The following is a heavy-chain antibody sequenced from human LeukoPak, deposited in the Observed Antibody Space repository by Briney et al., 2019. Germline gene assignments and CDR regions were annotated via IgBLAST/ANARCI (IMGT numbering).Heavy chain of an antibody. CDR3: ARDYSSGWYDVAFDY. CDR1: RFTFSSYA. V-gene: IGHV3-21*01. D-gene: IGHD6-19*01. Sequence: GGSLRLSCAASRFTFSSYAMSWVRQAPGKGLEWVSSISSSSSYIYYADSVKGRFTISRDNAKNSLYLQMNSLRAEDTAVYYCARDYSSGWYDVAFDYWGQGTLVTVSS. J-gene: IGHJ4*02. CDR2: ISSSSSYI.